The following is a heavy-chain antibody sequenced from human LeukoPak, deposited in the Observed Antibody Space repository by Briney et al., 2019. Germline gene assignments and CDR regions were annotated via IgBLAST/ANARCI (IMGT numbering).Heavy chain of an antibody. Sequence: GASVKVSCKASGYTFTSYYMHWVRQAPGQGLEWMGWISAYNGNTKYAQKVQGGVTMTTDTSTSTAYMELRSLRSDDTAVYYCAREMGYYDSSAHYYYAMDVWGQGTTVTVSS. CDR2: ISAYNGNT. CDR3: AREMGYYDSSAHYYYAMDV. J-gene: IGHJ6*02. CDR1: GYTFTSYY. D-gene: IGHD3-22*01. V-gene: IGHV1-18*04.